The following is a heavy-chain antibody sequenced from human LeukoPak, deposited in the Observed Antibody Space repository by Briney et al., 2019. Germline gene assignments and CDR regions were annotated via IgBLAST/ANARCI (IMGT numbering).Heavy chain of an antibody. V-gene: IGHV4-34*01. CDR1: GGSFSGYY. D-gene: IGHD3-3*01. J-gene: IGHJ4*02. CDR2: INHSGST. Sequence: SETLSLTCAVYGGSFSGYYWSWIRQPPGRGLEWIGEINHSGSTNYNPSLKSRVTISVDTSKNQFSLKLSSVTAADTAVYYCARVSIFGVVGYWGQGTLVTVSS. CDR3: ARVSIFGVVGY.